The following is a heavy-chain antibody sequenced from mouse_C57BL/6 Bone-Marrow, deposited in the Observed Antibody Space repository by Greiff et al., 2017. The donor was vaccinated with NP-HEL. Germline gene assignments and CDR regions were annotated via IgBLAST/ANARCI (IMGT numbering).Heavy chain of an antibody. V-gene: IGHV1-55*01. CDR2: IYPGSGST. CDR1: GYTFTSYW. J-gene: IGHJ2*01. D-gene: IGHD3-2*02. Sequence: QVQLQQPGAELVKPGASVKMSCKASGYTFTSYWITWVKQRPGQGLEWIGDIYPGSGSTNYNEKFKSKATLTVDTSSSTAYMQLSSLTSEDAAVYYGARDRSGTGYFDYWGQGTTLTVSS. CDR3: ARDRSGTGYFDY.